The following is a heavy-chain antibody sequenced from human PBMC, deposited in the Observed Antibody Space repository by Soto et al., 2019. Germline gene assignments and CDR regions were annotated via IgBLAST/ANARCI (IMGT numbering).Heavy chain of an antibody. CDR2: IRSKANSYAT. CDR1: GFTFSGSA. D-gene: IGHD1-26*01. Sequence: EVQLVESGGGLVQPGGSLKLSCAASGFTFSGSAMHWVRQASGKGLEWVGRIRSKANSYATAYAASVKGRFTISRDDSKNTAYLQMNSLKTEDTAVYYCTRREDDATVDYWGQGTLVTVSS. V-gene: IGHV3-73*02. CDR3: TRREDDATVDY. J-gene: IGHJ4*02.